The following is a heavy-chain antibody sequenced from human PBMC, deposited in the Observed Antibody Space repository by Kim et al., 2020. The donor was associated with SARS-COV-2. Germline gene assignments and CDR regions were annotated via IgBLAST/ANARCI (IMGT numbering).Heavy chain of an antibody. D-gene: IGHD6-13*01. V-gene: IGHV4-39*01. CDR3: AIAPIAAAPS. CDR2: ST. Sequence: STYYNPSLKSRVTISVDTSKNQFSLKLSSVTAADTAVYYCAIAPIAAAPSWGQGTMVTVSS. J-gene: IGHJ3*01.